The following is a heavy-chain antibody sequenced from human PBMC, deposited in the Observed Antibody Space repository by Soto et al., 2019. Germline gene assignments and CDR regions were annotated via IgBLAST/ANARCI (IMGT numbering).Heavy chain of an antibody. J-gene: IGHJ6*02. V-gene: IGHV1-69*06. CDR2: IIPIFGTA. CDR3: ARGGYCSSTSCYRNYGMDV. CDR1: GGTFSSYA. Sequence: QVQLVQSGAEVKKPGSSVKVSCKASGGTFSSYAISWVRQAPGQGLEWMGGIIPIFGTANYAQKFQGRVTITADKSTSTAYMELSSLRSEDTAVYYCARGGYCSSTSCYRNYGMDVWGQGTTVPVSS. D-gene: IGHD2-2*02.